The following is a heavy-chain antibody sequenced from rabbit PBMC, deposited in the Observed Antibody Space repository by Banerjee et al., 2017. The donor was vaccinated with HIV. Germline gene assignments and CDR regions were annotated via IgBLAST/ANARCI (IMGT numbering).Heavy chain of an antibody. CDR2: IYTGSSGIT. Sequence: QEQLVESGGGLVQPEGSLTLTCTASGFSFSSSYDMCWVRQAPGKGLEWIACIYTGSSGITYYASWAKGRFTISKTSSTTVTLQMTSLTAADTATYFCARGPINYGLTRLDLWGPGTLVTVS. CDR1: GFSFSSSYD. V-gene: IGHV1S45*01. D-gene: IGHD6-1*01. J-gene: IGHJ3*01. CDR3: ARGPINYGLTRLDL.